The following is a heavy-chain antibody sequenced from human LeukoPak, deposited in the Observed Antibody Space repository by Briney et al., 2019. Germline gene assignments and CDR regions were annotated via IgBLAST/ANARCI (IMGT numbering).Heavy chain of an antibody. Sequence: ASVKVSCKASGYTFTGYYMHWVRQAPGQGLEWMGWINPNSGCTNYAQKFQGRVTMTRDTSISTAYMELSRLRSDDTAVYYCARVRFLREVDAFDIWGQGTMVAVSS. CDR2: INPNSGCT. J-gene: IGHJ3*02. CDR3: ARVRFLREVDAFDI. D-gene: IGHD3-10*01. CDR1: GYTFTGYY. V-gene: IGHV1-2*02.